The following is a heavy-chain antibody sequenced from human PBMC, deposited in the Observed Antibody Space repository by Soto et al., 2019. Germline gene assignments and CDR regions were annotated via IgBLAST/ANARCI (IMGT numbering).Heavy chain of an antibody. Sequence: GGSLRLSCAASGFTFSSYGMHWVRQDPGKGLEWVAVISYDGSNKYYADSVKGRFTISRDNSKNTLYLQMNSLRAEDTAVYYCAKDLGGYQLLYYFYYGMDVWGQGTTVTVSS. CDR1: GFTFSSYG. V-gene: IGHV3-30*18. CDR2: ISYDGSNK. CDR3: AKDLGGYQLLYYFYYGMDV. J-gene: IGHJ6*02. D-gene: IGHD2-2*01.